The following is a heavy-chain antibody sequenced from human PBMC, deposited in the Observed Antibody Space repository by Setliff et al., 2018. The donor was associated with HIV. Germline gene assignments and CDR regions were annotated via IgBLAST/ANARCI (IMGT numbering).Heavy chain of an antibody. CDR2: ISGYNGNT. J-gene: IGHJ4*02. CDR1: GYTFTSYG. CDR3: ARPIAAAGIYYFDY. V-gene: IGHV1-18*01. Sequence: ASVKVSCKASGYTFTSYGISWVRQAPGQGLEWMGWISGYNGNTNYAQKLQGRVTMTTDTSTSTAYMELRSLRSDDTAVCYCARPIAAAGIYYFDYWGQGTLVTVSS. D-gene: IGHD6-25*01.